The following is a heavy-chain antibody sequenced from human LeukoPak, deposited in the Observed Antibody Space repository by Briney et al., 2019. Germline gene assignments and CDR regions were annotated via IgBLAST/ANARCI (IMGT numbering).Heavy chain of an antibody. J-gene: IGHJ4*02. CDR2: TSSDGGNK. CDR1: GFSFSNYG. Sequence: HTGRSLRLSCAASGFSFSNYGMHWVRQAPGKGLEWVAVTSSDGGNKYYRDSVKGRFTISRDNSKNTLYLQMNSLRAEDTAVYYCAKDSYSSTWYVIHFWGQGPLVTVSS. CDR3: AKDSYSSTWYVIHF. D-gene: IGHD6-13*01. V-gene: IGHV3-30*18.